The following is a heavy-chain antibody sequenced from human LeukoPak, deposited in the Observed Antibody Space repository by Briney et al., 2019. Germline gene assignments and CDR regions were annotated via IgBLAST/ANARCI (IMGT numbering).Heavy chain of an antibody. CDR2: ISSSSSYT. Sequence: GGSLRLSCAASGFTFSDYYMSWIRQAPGKGLEWVSYISSSSSYTNYADSVKGRFTISRDNAKNSLYLQMNSLRAEDTAVYYCARYCSGVSCYVKWFDPWGQGTLVTVSS. D-gene: IGHD2-15*01. CDR1: GFTFSDYY. CDR3: ARYCSGVSCYVKWFDP. J-gene: IGHJ5*02. V-gene: IGHV3-11*06.